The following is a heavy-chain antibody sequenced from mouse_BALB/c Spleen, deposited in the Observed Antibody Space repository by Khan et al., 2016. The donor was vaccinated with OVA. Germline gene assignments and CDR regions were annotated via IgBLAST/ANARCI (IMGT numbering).Heavy chain of an antibody. CDR1: GFTFSNYW. CDR3: TRGYDGYFAV. Sequence: EVQLEESGGGLVQPGGSMKLSCVASGFTFSNYWMNWVRQSPEKGLEWVDEIRLKSNNYVTHYAVSVRGMITISRDASKSSVYLQMNNVSAEDTGIYCCTRGYDGYFAVWGAGTPVTVSS. J-gene: IGHJ1*01. CDR2: IRLKSNNYVT. V-gene: IGHV6-6*02. D-gene: IGHD2-2*01.